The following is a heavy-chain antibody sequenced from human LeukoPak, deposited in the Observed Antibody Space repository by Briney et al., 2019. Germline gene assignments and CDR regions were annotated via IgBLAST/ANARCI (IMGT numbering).Heavy chain of an antibody. J-gene: IGHJ4*02. V-gene: IGHV3-33*01. Sequence: PVGSLRLSCAASGFTFCSYAMHWVRQAPGKGLEWVAVLWYDGSNKYYADSVKGRFTISRDNSKNTLYLQMNSLRLEDTAVYYCSREIDGYDSIVDYWGQGTLVTVSS. D-gene: IGHD5-24*01. CDR3: SREIDGYDSIVDY. CDR2: LWYDGSNK. CDR1: GFTFCSYA.